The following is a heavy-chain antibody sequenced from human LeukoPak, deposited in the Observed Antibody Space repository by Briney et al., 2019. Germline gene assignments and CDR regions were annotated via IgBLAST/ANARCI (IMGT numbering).Heavy chain of an antibody. Sequence: SETLSLTCTVSGGSISSGSYYWSWIRQPAGKGLEWIGRIYTSGSTNYNPSLKSRVTISVDTSKNQFSLKLSSVTAADTAVYYCARSSMGRPLGGGRRVNWFDPWGQGTLVTVSS. CDR3: ARSSMGRPLGGGRRVNWFDP. D-gene: IGHD1-14*01. CDR1: GGSISSGSYY. CDR2: IYTSGST. J-gene: IGHJ5*02. V-gene: IGHV4-61*02.